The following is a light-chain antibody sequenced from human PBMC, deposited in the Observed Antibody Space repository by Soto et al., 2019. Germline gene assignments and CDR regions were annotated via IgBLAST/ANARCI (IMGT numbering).Light chain of an antibody. CDR2: EVS. CDR3: SSFTSSNNVV. Sequence: QSALTQPASVSGSPGQSITISCTGTSSDVGAYNYVSWYQQHPGKAPKLMISEVSKRPSGVSNRFSGSKSGNTASLTISGLQDEDEAHYYCSSFTSSNNVVFGGGTKLTVL. J-gene: IGLJ2*01. CDR1: SSDVGAYNY. V-gene: IGLV2-14*01.